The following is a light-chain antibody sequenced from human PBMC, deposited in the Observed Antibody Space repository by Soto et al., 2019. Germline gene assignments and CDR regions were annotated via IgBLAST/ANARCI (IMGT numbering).Light chain of an antibody. CDR2: DAS. Sequence: EIVLTQSPATLSLSPGERATLSCRASQSVSSYLAWYQQKPGQAPRLLIYDASNRATGIPARFSGSGSGTDFTLTISSLEPEDFAVYYCHQYNFWPSFGQGTKVGI. J-gene: IGKJ1*01. CDR1: QSVSSY. V-gene: IGKV3-11*01. CDR3: HQYNFWPS.